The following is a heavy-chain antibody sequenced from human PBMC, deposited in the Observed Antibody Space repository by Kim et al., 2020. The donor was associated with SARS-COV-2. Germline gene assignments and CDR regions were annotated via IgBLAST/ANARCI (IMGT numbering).Heavy chain of an antibody. V-gene: IGHV3-7*01. Sequence: KNYVETMKGRFTISRANAKNALYLQMNSLRVEDTAVYYCARGGYSNFDFWGQGTLVTVSS. D-gene: IGHD2-21*01. J-gene: IGHJ4*02. CDR3: ARGGYSNFDF. CDR2: K.